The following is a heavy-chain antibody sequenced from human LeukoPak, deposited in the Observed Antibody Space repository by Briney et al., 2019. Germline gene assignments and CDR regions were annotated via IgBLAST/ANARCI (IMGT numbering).Heavy chain of an antibody. CDR1: DVSIFRSNW. CDR2: ISPSGST. V-gene: IGHV4-4*02. Sequence: SETLSLTCAVSDVSIFRSNWWSWVRQPPGKGLEWIGQISPSGSTNYSPSLKSRVTMSVDTSKNQFSLKLSSVTAADTAVYYCARVRYSDSSVLTRKRSYYFDYWGQGTLVTVSS. CDR3: ARVRYSDSSVLTRKRSYYFDY. J-gene: IGHJ4*02. D-gene: IGHD3-22*01.